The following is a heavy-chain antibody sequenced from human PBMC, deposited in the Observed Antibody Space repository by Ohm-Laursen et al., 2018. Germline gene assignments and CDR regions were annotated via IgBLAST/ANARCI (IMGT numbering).Heavy chain of an antibody. D-gene: IGHD1-14*01. J-gene: IGHJ6*02. CDR3: AKIHESGYYYYSMDV. Sequence: SLRLSCAASGFTFSSYWMNWVRQAPGKGLEWVASIQLDGSEKYYVDSVKGRFSISRDNARNSLYLQMDTLTAEDTAVYYCAKIHESGYYYYSMDVWGQGTTVTVSS. V-gene: IGHV3-7*01. CDR2: IQLDGSEK. CDR1: GFTFSSYW.